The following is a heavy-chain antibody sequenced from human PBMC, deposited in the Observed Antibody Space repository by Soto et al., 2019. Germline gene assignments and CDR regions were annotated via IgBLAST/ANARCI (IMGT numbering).Heavy chain of an antibody. CDR3: AREGSSSPEYFDF. Sequence: QVQLQESGPGLVQPSQTLSLTCSVSGGSISSDDYYWTWIRQPPGEGLEWIGYIYYTGRTSSTPSLEILVTISIDTSKNQFSLKLSSVSAADTAVYYCAREGSSSPEYFDFWGPGTLVTVSS. J-gene: IGHJ4*02. V-gene: IGHV4-30-4*01. D-gene: IGHD2-15*01. CDR2: IYYTGRT. CDR1: GGSISSDDYY.